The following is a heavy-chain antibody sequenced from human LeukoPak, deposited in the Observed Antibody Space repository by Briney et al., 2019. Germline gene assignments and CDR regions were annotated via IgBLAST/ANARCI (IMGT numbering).Heavy chain of an antibody. V-gene: IGHV1-2*02. D-gene: IGHD1-26*01. CDR2: INPNSGGT. J-gene: IGHJ4*02. Sequence: GASVKVSCKASGYTFTGYYMHWVRQAPGQGLEWMGWINPNSGGTKYTQKFQGRVTMTRDTSISTAYMELSRLRSDDTAVYYCARDRRANSGDGCYWGQGTLVTVSS. CDR1: GYTFTGYY. CDR3: ARDRRANSGDGCY.